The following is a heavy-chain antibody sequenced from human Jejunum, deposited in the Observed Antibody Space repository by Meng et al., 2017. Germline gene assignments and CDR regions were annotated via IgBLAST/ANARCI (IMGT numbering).Heavy chain of an antibody. Sequence: GESLKISCAASGFTFSTYWMHWVRQAPAKGLVWVSRINSDGSSTNYADSVKGRFTISRDNAKNTLYLQMNSLRAEDTAVYYCAREYSSGYNAFDIWDQGTMVTRLL. D-gene: IGHD6-19*01. V-gene: IGHV3-74*01. CDR2: INSDGSST. J-gene: IGHJ3*02. CDR3: AREYSSGYNAFDI. CDR1: GFTFSTYW.